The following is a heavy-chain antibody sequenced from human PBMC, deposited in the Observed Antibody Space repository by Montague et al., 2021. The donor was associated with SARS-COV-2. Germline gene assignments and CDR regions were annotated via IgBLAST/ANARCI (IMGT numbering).Heavy chain of an antibody. J-gene: IGHJ2*01. CDR1: GGSISSSSYY. V-gene: IGHV4-39*02. Sequence: SETLSLTCTVSGGSISSSSYYWGWHRQPQGMGSEWIGSNYYSGNXXHNPSLRSRITMSVDTTKNQFYLRSSSATAADTAVFYCAGEDGGDWYFDLWGRGTLVTVSS. CDR3: AGEDGGDWYFDL. CDR2: NYYSGNX. D-gene: IGHD2-15*01.